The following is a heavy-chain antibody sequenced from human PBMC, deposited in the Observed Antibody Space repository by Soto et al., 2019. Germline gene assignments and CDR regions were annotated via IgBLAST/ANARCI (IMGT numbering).Heavy chain of an antibody. CDR1: GGSFSGYY. D-gene: IGHD6-6*01. CDR2: INHSGST. CDR3: ARGAAPKLYYFDY. J-gene: IGHJ4*02. V-gene: IGHV4-34*01. Sequence: PSETLSLTCAVYGGSFSGYYWSWIRQPPGKGLEWIGEINHSGSTNYNPSLKSRVTTSVDTSKNQFSLKLSSVTAADTAVYYCARGAAPKLYYFDYWGQGTLVTVSS.